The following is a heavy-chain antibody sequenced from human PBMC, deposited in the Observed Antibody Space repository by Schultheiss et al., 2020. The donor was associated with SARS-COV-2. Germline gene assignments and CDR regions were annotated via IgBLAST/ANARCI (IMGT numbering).Heavy chain of an antibody. V-gene: IGHV4-59*12. Sequence: SETLSLTCTVSGGSISSYYWSWIRQPPGKGLEWIGEINHSGSTNYNPSLKSRVTISVDTSKNQFSLKLSSVTAADTAVYYCARDRSYDYVWGSYLDAFDIWGQGTMVTVS. CDR3: ARDRSYDYVWGSYLDAFDI. D-gene: IGHD3-16*01. CDR2: INHSGST. J-gene: IGHJ3*02. CDR1: GGSISSYY.